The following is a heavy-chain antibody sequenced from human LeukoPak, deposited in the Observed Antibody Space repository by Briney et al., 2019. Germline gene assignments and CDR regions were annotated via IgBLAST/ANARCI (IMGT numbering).Heavy chain of an antibody. V-gene: IGHV3-23*01. CDR1: GFTFSSYG. CDR2: ITGSGAGT. J-gene: IGHJ4*02. CDR3: ARVPADY. D-gene: IGHD2-2*01. Sequence: GGSLRLSCAASGFTFSSYGMSWVRQAPGKGLEWVSSITGSGAGTSYTDSVKGRFTISRDNAKNSLYLQMNSLRAEDTAVYYCARVPADYWGQGTLVTVSS.